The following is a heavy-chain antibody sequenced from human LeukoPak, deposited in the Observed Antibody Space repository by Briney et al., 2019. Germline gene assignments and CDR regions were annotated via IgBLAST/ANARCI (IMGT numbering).Heavy chain of an antibody. CDR3: ARDRSRGLPGAFDI. J-gene: IGHJ3*02. V-gene: IGHV3-53*01. D-gene: IGHD6-19*01. Sequence: GGSLRLSCAASGFTVSSNYMSWVRQAPGKGLEWVSVVYSGGSTYYADSVKGRFTISRDNSKNTLYLQMNSLRAEDTAVYYCARDRSRGLPGAFDIWGQGTMVTVSS. CDR1: GFTVSSNY. CDR2: VYSGGST.